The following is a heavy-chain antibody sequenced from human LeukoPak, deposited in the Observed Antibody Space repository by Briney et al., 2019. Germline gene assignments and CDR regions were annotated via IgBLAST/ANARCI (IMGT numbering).Heavy chain of an antibody. Sequence: GGSLRLSCAASGFTFSSYAMSWVCHAPGKELEWVSAISGSGGSTYYADSVKGRFTISRDNSKNTLYLQMNSLRAEDTAVYYCAEGSSPHGDDDIDYWGQETLVTVSS. V-gene: IGHV3-23*01. CDR2: ISGSGGST. J-gene: IGHJ4*02. CDR3: AEGSSPHGDDDIDY. D-gene: IGHD4-17*01. CDR1: GFTFSSYA.